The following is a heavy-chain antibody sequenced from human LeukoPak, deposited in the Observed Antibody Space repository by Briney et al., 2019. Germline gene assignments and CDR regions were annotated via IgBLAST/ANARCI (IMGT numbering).Heavy chain of an antibody. Sequence: GASVKVSCKASGGTFSSYAISWVRQAPGQGLEWMGGIIPIFGTANYAQKFQGRVTITADESTSIAYMELSSLRSEDTAVYYCARAHDIVLMVYTYNWFDPWGQGTLVTVSS. D-gene: IGHD2-8*01. CDR2: IIPIFGTA. V-gene: IGHV1-69*13. J-gene: IGHJ5*02. CDR1: GGTFSSYA. CDR3: ARAHDIVLMVYTYNWFDP.